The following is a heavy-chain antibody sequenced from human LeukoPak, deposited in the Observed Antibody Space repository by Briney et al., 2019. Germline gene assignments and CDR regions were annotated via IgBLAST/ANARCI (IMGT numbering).Heavy chain of an antibody. V-gene: IGHV1-2*02. CDR1: GYTFTGYY. D-gene: IGHD2-15*01. Sequence: ASAKVSCKASGYTFTGYYMHWVRQAPGQGLEWMGWINPNNGDTNYAQKFQGRVTMTRDTSISTAYMELNRLRSDDTAVYYCARDGGEKSFDYWGQGALVTVSS. CDR3: ARDGGEKSFDY. CDR2: INPNNGDT. J-gene: IGHJ4*02.